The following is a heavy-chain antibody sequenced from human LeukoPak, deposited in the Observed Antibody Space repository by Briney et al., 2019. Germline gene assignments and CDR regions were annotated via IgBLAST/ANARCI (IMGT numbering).Heavy chain of an antibody. D-gene: IGHD6-19*01. CDR1: GFTFTTYC. J-gene: IGHJ4*02. Sequence: GGSLRLSCAASGFTFTTYCMNWVRQAPGKGLEWVSFISSSGGYTYYADSVKGRFTISRDNAKNSLYLQMNSLRAEDTAVYYCARGSEEWLVEFDYWGQGTLVTVSS. CDR3: ARGSEEWLVEFDY. CDR2: ISSSGGYT. V-gene: IGHV3-21*01.